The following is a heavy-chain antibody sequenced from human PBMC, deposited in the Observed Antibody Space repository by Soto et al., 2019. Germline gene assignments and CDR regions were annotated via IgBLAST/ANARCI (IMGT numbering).Heavy chain of an antibody. J-gene: IGHJ6*02. CDR3: ARSAQGYCTNGVCYREYYYYYGMDV. V-gene: IGHV1-18*04. CDR1: GYTFTSYG. Sequence: GASVKVSWKASGYTFTSYGISWVRQAPGQGLEWMGWISAYNGNTNYAQKLQGRVTMTTDTSTSTAYMELRSLRSDDTAVYYCARSAQGYCTNGVCYREYYYYYGMDVWGQGTTVTVSS. D-gene: IGHD2-8*01. CDR2: ISAYNGNT.